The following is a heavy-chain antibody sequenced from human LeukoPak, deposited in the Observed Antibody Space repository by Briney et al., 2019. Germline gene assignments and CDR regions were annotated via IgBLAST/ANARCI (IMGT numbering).Heavy chain of an antibody. V-gene: IGHV1-69*01. CDR3: ARGPAPLYSGYYGMDV. D-gene: IGHD2-8*01. Sequence: SVKVSCKASGGTFSSYAISWVRQAPGQGLEWMGGIIPIFGTANYAQKFQGRVTITADESTGTAYMELSSLRSEDTAVYYCARGPAPLYSGYYGMDVWGQGTTVTVSS. CDR2: IIPIFGTA. CDR1: GGTFSSYA. J-gene: IGHJ6*02.